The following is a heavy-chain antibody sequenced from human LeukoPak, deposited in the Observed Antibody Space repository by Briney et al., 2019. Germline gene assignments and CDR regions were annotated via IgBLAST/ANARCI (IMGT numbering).Heavy chain of an antibody. CDR3: ARVSIMITFGGVIGITNWFDP. J-gene: IGHJ5*02. CDR2: INHSGST. D-gene: IGHD3-16*02. CDR1: GGSFSGYY. V-gene: IGHV4-34*01. Sequence: SETLSLTCAVYGGSFSGYYWSWIRQPPGKGLEWIGEINHSGSTNYNPSLKSRVTISVDTSKNQFSLKLSSVTAADTAVYYCARVSIMITFGGVIGITNWFDPWGQRTLVTVSS.